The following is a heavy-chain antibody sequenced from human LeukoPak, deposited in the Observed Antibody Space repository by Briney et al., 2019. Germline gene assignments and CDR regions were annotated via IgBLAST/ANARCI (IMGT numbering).Heavy chain of an antibody. J-gene: IGHJ4*02. CDR3: AMGHRQQLVSAPLDY. D-gene: IGHD6-13*01. CDR2: ISSNGGST. V-gene: IGHV3-64*01. Sequence: GGSLRLSCAASGFTFSSYAMHWVRQAPGKGLEYVSAISSNGGSTYYANSVKGRFTISRDNSKNTLYLQMGSLRAEDMAVYYCAMGHRQQLVSAPLDYWGQGTLVTVSS. CDR1: GFTFSSYA.